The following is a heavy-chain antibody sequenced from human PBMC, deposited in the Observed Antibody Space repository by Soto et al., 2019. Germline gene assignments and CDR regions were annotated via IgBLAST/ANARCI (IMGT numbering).Heavy chain of an antibody. CDR1: GGSCSGYC. Sequence: PSETLSLTCAVYGGSCSGYCWSWIRQPPGKGLEWIGEINHSGSTNYNPSLKSRVTISVDTSKNQFSLKLSSVTAADTAVYYCARGFRNWNYSHWGQGTLVTVSS. D-gene: IGHD1-7*01. CDR2: INHSGST. CDR3: ARGFRNWNYSH. J-gene: IGHJ4*02. V-gene: IGHV4-34*01.